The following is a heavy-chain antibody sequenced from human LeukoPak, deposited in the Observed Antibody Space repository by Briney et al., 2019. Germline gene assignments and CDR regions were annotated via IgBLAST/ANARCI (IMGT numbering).Heavy chain of an antibody. CDR2: IYTSGSA. Sequence: SETLSLTCTVSGGSISSYYWSWIRQPAGKGLEWIGRIYTSGSANYNPSLKSRVTMSVDTSKNQFSLKLSSVTAADTAGYYCARAQGSSGLNWFDPWGQGTLVTVSS. V-gene: IGHV4-4*07. CDR3: ARAQGSSGLNWFDP. J-gene: IGHJ5*02. CDR1: GGSISSYY. D-gene: IGHD3-22*01.